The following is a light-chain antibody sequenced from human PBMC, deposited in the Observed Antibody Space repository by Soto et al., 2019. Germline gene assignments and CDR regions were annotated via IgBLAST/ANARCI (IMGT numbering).Light chain of an antibody. Sequence: QSVLTQPPSVSGAPGQRVTISCTGSSSNIGAGYDVHWYQQLPGTAPKFLVHGNTDRPSGVPDRFSGSKSGTSASLAITGLQAEDEADYYCQSYDSSLSGWLFGGGTKLTVL. CDR3: QSYDSSLSGWL. V-gene: IGLV1-40*01. J-gene: IGLJ2*01. CDR2: GNT. CDR1: SSNIGAGYD.